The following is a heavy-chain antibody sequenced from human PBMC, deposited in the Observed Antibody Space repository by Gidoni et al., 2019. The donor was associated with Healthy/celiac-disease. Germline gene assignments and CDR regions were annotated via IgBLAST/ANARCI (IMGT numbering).Heavy chain of an antibody. D-gene: IGHD1-26*01. CDR2: IYSGGST. CDR1: GFTVSSNY. V-gene: IGHV3-66*02. J-gene: IGHJ5*02. Sequence: EVQLVESGGGLVQPGGSLRLSCAASGFTVSSNYMSWVRQAPGKGLEWVSVIYSGGSTYYADSVKGRFTISRDNSKNTLYLQMNSLRAEDTAVYYCAREVEWELPESDWFDPWGQGTLVTVSS. CDR3: AREVEWELPESDWFDP.